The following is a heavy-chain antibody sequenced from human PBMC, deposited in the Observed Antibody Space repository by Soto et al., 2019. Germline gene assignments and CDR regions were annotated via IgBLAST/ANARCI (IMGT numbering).Heavy chain of an antibody. CDR2: ISRRVGAT. V-gene: IGHV3-23*01. CDR1: GFTFSSSV. J-gene: IGHJ4*01. CDR3: AKHSVQLGMGEDIDF. D-gene: IGHD1-1*01. Sequence: GGSLRLSCAASGFTFSSSVLNWVRQAPGKGLEWVSSISRRVGATYYADSVKGRFTISRDNSKNMVFLQMSSLRPEDSAIYYCAKHSVQLGMGEDIDFWGHGTLGTVS.